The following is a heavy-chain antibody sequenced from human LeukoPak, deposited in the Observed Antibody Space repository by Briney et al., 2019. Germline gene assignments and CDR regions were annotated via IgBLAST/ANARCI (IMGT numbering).Heavy chain of an antibody. Sequence: ASVKVSCKASGYTFTGYYMHWVRQAPGQGLEWMGWINPNSGGTNYAQKFQGRVTMTRDTSISTAYMELSRLRSDDTAVYYCASWDRYYYDSSGAYDYRGQGTLVTVSS. V-gene: IGHV1-2*02. CDR1: GYTFTGYY. J-gene: IGHJ4*02. CDR3: ASWDRYYYDSSGAYDY. D-gene: IGHD3-22*01. CDR2: INPNSGGT.